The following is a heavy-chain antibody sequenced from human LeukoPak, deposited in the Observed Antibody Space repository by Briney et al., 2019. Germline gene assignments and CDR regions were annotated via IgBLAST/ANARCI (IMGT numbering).Heavy chain of an antibody. CDR3: ARLTMVRGVISPADY. Sequence: GESLKISCKGSGCSFTSYWIGWVRQMSGKGPEWMGIIYPGDSDTRYSPSFQGQVTISADKSISTAYLQWSSLKASDTAMYYCARLTMVRGVISPADYWGQGTLVTVSS. D-gene: IGHD3-10*01. CDR2: IYPGDSDT. J-gene: IGHJ4*02. CDR1: GCSFTSYW. V-gene: IGHV5-51*01.